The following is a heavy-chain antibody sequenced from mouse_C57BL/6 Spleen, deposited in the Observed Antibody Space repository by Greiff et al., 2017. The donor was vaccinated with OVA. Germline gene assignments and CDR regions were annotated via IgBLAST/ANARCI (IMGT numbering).Heavy chain of an antibody. CDR1: GYTFTSYD. CDR2: IYPRDGST. CDR3: ARPQITTVVAQRGAGFAY. V-gene: IGHV1-85*01. D-gene: IGHD1-1*01. J-gene: IGHJ3*01. Sequence: QVQLQQSGPELVKPGASVKLSCKASGYTFTSYDINWVKQRPGQGLEWIGWIYPRDGSTKYNEKFKGKATLTVDTSSSTAYMELHSLTSEDSAVYFCARPQITTVVAQRGAGFAYWGQGTLVTVSA.